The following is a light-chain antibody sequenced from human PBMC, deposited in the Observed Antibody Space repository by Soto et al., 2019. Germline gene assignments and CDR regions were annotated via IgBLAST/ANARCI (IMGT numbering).Light chain of an antibody. V-gene: IGKV3-20*01. CDR3: QQYTDSPLT. Sequence: EIVLTQSPGTLSLSPGERATLSCGASQSISSSYLAWYQKKPGQAPRLLIYGPANRATGIPDRFSASGSGTDFTLTISGLEPEDSAVYYCQQYTDSPLTFGGGTKVEIE. CDR1: QSISSSY. CDR2: GPA. J-gene: IGKJ4*01.